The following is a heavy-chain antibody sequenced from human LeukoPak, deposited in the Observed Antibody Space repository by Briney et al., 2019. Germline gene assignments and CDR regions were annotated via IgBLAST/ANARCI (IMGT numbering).Heavy chain of an antibody. CDR1: GFIFSSFS. CDR3: TRVGYIDEGIDY. J-gene: IGHJ4*02. Sequence: GGSLRLSCAASGFIFSSFSVNWVRQAPGKGLEWVSCISTSGGLSSVYYADSVKGRFTISRDNAKNSLYLQMNSLRAEDTAIYYCTRVGYIDEGIDYWGQGTLVTVSS. D-gene: IGHD5-24*01. V-gene: IGHV3-21*06. CDR2: ISTSGGLSSV.